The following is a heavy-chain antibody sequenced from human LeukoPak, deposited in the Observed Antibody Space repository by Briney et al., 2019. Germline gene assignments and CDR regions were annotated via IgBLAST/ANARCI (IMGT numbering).Heavy chain of an antibody. CDR1: GGSFSGYY. Sequence: PTETLSLTCAVYGGSFSGYYWSWIRQPPGKGLEWIGEINHSGSTNYNPSLKSRVTISVDTSKNQFSLKLSSVTAADTAVYYCARHTIFGVVIVWFDPWGQGTRVTVSS. J-gene: IGHJ5*02. D-gene: IGHD3-3*01. CDR3: ARHTIFGVVIVWFDP. V-gene: IGHV4-34*01. CDR2: INHSGST.